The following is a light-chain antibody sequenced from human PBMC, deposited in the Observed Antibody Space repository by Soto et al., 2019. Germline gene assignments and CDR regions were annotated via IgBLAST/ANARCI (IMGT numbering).Light chain of an antibody. CDR1: NSDVGSYNL. CDR2: EVS. J-gene: IGLJ1*01. Sequence: QSALTQPASVSGSPGQSITISCTGTNSDVGSYNLVSWYQHHPGKAPKLMIYEVSRRPSGVSNRFSGSKSGNTASLTISGLQAEDEADYYCCSFTSSNTHVFGTGTKVTVL. CDR3: CSFTSSNTHV. V-gene: IGLV2-23*02.